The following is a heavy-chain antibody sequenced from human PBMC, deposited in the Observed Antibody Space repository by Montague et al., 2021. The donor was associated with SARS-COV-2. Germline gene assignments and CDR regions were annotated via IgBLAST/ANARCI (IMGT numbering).Heavy chain of an antibody. CDR3: ARRATSSGYCGWIDL. D-gene: IGHD3-22*01. Sequence: SETLSLTCTVSGGSITSSLYYWGWIRQPPGKGLEWIGSIHYSETTSYNSSLKSRVTISVDTSKDQFSLKVTSVTAADTAAYYCARRATSSGYCGWIDLWGQGTMVTVSS. CDR1: GGSITSSLYY. V-gene: IGHV4-39*01. J-gene: IGHJ5*02. CDR2: IHYSETT.